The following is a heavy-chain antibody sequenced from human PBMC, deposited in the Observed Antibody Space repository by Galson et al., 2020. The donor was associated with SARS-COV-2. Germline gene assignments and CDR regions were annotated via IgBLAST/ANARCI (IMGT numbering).Heavy chain of an antibody. CDR2: ISYDGSNK. D-gene: IGHD3-9*01. V-gene: IGHV3-30*18. Sequence: GESLKISCAASGFTFSSYGMHWVRQAPGKGLEWVAVISYDGSNKYYADSVKGRFTISRDNSKNTLYLQMNSLRAEDTAVYYCAKSLRNVMELRYFDWLDGADAFDIWGQGTMVTVSS. CDR3: AKSLRNVMELRYFDWLDGADAFDI. CDR1: GFTFSSYG. J-gene: IGHJ3*02.